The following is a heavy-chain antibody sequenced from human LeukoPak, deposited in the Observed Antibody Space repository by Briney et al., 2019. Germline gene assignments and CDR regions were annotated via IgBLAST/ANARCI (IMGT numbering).Heavy chain of an antibody. V-gene: IGHV3-53*01. Sequence: GESLRLSCAASGFTVSSNYMSWVRQAPGKGLEWVSVIYSGGSTYYADSVKGRFTISRDNSKNTLYLQMNSLRAEDTAVYYCARGRAAAGGGDAFDIWGQGTMVTVSS. CDR2: IYSGGST. CDR1: GFTVSSNY. D-gene: IGHD6-13*01. J-gene: IGHJ3*02. CDR3: ARGRAAAGGGDAFDI.